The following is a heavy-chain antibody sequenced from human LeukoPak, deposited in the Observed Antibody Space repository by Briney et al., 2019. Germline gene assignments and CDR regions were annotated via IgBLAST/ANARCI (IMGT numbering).Heavy chain of an antibody. J-gene: IGHJ3*02. CDR2: VNWNGGST. CDR3: ASQNSRIEDAFDI. Sequence: GGSLRLSFSALGFSFDDYGMSRVRQAPGKGLEWFCGVNWNGGSTGYAEYVKGRFTISKENAKNSLYLTMNSWRAEDSALYYCASQNSRIEDAFDIWGQGTMVTVSS. D-gene: IGHD2-15*01. CDR1: GFSFDDYG. V-gene: IGHV3-20*03.